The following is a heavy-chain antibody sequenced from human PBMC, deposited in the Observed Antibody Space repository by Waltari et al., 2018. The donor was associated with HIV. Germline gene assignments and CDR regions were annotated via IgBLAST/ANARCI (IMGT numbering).Heavy chain of an antibody. Sequence: EVQLVESGGGLVRPGLSLRLSCAASGFSFRTYWMHWVRQVPGKGPVGSSRIEQDGSTISYADSVKGRFTISRDNAMNILYLQMNSLRVEDTAVYYCARMTSPYFIDYWGLGTLVTVSS. V-gene: IGHV3-74*01. J-gene: IGHJ4*02. D-gene: IGHD2-21*02. CDR2: IEQDGSTI. CDR1: GFSFRTYW. CDR3: ARMTSPYFIDY.